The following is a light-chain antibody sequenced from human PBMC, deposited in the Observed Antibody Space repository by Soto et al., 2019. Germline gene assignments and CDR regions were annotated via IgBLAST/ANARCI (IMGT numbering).Light chain of an antibody. J-gene: IGLJ1*01. CDR2: DVS. Sequence: QSPLTQPRSVSGSPGQSFTIPCTGTSSDVGGYNYVSWYQRHAGKGPKLIIYDVSERPSGVPDRFSASKSGNTASLTISGLQAEDEADYYCSSYAGNYVYVFGSGTKVTVL. CDR1: SSDVGGYNY. V-gene: IGLV2-11*01. CDR3: SSYAGNYVYV.